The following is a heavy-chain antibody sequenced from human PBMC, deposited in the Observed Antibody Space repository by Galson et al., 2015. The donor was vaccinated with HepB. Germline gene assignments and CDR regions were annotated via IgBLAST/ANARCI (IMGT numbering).Heavy chain of an antibody. CDR2: INPNSGGT. D-gene: IGHD2-2*01. CDR3: ARDRPAPDPGAVDP. Sequence: SVKVSCKASGYTFTSYYMHWMRQAPGQGLEWMGRINPNSGGTNYAQKFQGRVTMTRDTSISTAYMELSRLRSDDTAVYYCARDRPAPDPGAVDPWGQGTLVTVSS. J-gene: IGHJ5*02. V-gene: IGHV1-2*06. CDR1: GYTFTSYY.